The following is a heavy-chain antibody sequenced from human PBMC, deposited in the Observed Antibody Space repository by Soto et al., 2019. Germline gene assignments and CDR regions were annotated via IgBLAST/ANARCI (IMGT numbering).Heavy chain of an antibody. CDR1: GGTFSSYA. V-gene: IGHV1-69*13. CDR2: IIPIFGTA. J-gene: IGHJ6*02. Sequence: SVKVSCKASGGTFSSYAISWVRQAPGQGLEWMGGIIPIFGTANYAQKFQGRVTITADESTSTAYMELSSLRSEDTAVYYCASGVDTAMVTTVTPYYYYGMDVWGQGTTVTVSS. D-gene: IGHD5-18*01. CDR3: ASGVDTAMVTTVTPYYYYGMDV.